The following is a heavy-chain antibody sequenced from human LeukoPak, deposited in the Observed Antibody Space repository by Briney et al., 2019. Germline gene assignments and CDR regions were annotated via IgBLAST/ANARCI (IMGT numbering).Heavy chain of an antibody. CDR3: ARSRELLDFDT. CDR1: GYTFSDYT. CDR2: INPSSNAA. J-gene: IGHJ4*02. D-gene: IGHD3-10*01. Sequence: ASVKVSCKTSGYTFSDYTIHWVRQAPGQGLGWMGWINPSSNAANYAQRFEGRVSLTRDTSISTADMVLTSLTSDDTGVYYCARSRELLDFDTWGQGTLVSVSS. V-gene: IGHV1-2*02.